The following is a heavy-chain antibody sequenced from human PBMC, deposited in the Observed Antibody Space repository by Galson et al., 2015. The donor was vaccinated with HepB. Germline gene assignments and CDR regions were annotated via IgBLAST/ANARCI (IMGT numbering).Heavy chain of an antibody. D-gene: IGHD4-17*01. CDR2: IYYSGTI. J-gene: IGHJ4*02. V-gene: IGHV4-39*01. Sequence: SETLSLTCTVSGGSISSSYNYWDWLRPPPGKGLEWIASIYYSGTIHDNPSLKSRVTISADISQNQFSLTLSSVTSGESAVYYCAYGSDVWGQGTLVTVSS. CDR3: AYGSDV. CDR1: GGSISSSYNY.